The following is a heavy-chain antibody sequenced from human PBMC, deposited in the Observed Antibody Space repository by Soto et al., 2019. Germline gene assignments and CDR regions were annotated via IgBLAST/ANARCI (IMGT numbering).Heavy chain of an antibody. D-gene: IGHD7-27*01. CDR3: TRGGTSATYWGLFDY. V-gene: IGHV3-74*01. CDR2: INGDGSTT. J-gene: IGHJ4*02. CDR1: GFTFSNYW. Sequence: GGSLRLSCAASGFTFSNYWIHWVRQAPGKGLVWVSRINGDGSTTTYADFVKGRFTISRDNAKNTLYLQMDSLGADDTAVYYCTRGGTSATYWGLFDYWGQGALVTVSS.